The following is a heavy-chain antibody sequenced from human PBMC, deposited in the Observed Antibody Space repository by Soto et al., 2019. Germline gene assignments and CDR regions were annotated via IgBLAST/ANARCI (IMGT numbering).Heavy chain of an antibody. Sequence: PSETLSLTCTVSGGSISSYYWSWIRQPPGKGLEWIGYIYYSGSTNYNPSLKSRVTISVDTSKNQFSLKLNSVTAADTAVYYCARDLYNWNDFWFDPWGQGTLVTVSS. CDR2: IYYSGST. V-gene: IGHV4-59*01. CDR3: ARDLYNWNDFWFDP. CDR1: GGSISSYY. J-gene: IGHJ5*02. D-gene: IGHD1-1*01.